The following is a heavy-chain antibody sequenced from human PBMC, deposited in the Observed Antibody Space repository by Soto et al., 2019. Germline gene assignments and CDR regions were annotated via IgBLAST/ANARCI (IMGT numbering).Heavy chain of an antibody. CDR2: IIPIFGTA. D-gene: IGHD3-22*01. V-gene: IGHV1-69*13. CDR1: AGSFSSYA. CDR3: ARDFLSYCYSSGYEAFDI. J-gene: IGHJ3*02. Sequence: SVKVSCKASAGSFSSYAISWARQAPGQGLEWMGGIIPIFGTANYAQKFQGRVTITADESTSTAYMELSSLRSEDTAVYYCARDFLSYCYSSGYEAFDICGQGTMVTVSS.